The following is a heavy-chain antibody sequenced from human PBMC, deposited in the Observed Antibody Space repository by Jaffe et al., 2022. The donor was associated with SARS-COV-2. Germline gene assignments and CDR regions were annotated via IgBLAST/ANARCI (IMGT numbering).Heavy chain of an antibody. CDR1: GGSTSSSSYY. V-gene: IGHV4-39*01. J-gene: IGHJ1*01. CDR2: IYYNEDT. CDR3: ARQERYRSGWNGPYFQN. Sequence: QLQLQESGPGLVKSSETLSLTCSVSGGSTSSSSYYWGWIRQPPGKGLEWIGSIYYNEDTNYNPSLKSRITVSVDRSKNQFSLKMSSVTAADTAVYYCARQERYRSGWNGPYFQNWGQGTLVTVSS. D-gene: IGHD6-19*01.